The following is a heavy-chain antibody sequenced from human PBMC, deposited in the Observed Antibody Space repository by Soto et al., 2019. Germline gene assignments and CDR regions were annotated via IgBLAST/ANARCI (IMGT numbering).Heavy chain of an antibody. D-gene: IGHD1-20*01. CDR3: AIWSNWNPLYYRGMDV. CDR2: IIPLHNTS. Sequence: QVQLLQSGAEVKKPGSSVKVSCKVSGGAFTNYSLNWVRHAPGQGLEWLGGIIPLHNTSNYSLKLLGRGSVTVDISSNTVYMHLSGLTSDDTATYYCAIWSNWNPLYYRGMDVWGQGTTVTVSS. CDR1: GGAFTNYS. V-gene: IGHV1-69*06. J-gene: IGHJ6*02.